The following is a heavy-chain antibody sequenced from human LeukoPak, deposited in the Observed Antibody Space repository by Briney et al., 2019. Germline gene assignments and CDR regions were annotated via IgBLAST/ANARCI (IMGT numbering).Heavy chain of an antibody. CDR3: ARGGWPDAFDI. V-gene: IGHV1-69*13. CDR2: IIPIFGTA. Sequence: SVKVSCKASGYTFTGYYMHWVRQAPGQGLEWMGGIIPIFGTANYAQKFQGRVTITADESTSTAYMELSSLRSEDTAVYYCARGGWPDAFDIWGQGTMVTVSS. CDR1: GYTFTGYY. D-gene: IGHD6-19*01. J-gene: IGHJ3*02.